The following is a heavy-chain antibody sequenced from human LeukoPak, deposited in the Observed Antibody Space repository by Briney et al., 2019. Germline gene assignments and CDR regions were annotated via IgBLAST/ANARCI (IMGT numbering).Heavy chain of an antibody. Sequence: GGSLRLSCAASGFTFSSYSLNWVRQAPGKGLEWVSSISSSSSYIYYADSVKGRFTISRDNAKNSLYLPMNSLRAEDTAVYYCAKHSGYDFFLVVFDCWGQGTLVTVSS. CDR1: GFTFSSYS. CDR2: ISSSSSYI. CDR3: AKHSGYDFFLVVFDC. D-gene: IGHD5-12*01. V-gene: IGHV3-21*01. J-gene: IGHJ4*02.